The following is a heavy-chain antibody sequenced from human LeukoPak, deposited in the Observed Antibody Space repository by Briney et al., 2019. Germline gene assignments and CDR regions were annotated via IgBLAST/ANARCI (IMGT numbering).Heavy chain of an antibody. V-gene: IGHV1-8*03. D-gene: IGHD6-19*01. J-gene: IGHJ6*03. CDR2: MNPNSGNT. CDR3: ARGHTVAQWLVPYYYYYMDV. CDR1: GYTFTSYD. Sequence: PMASVKVSCKASGYTFTSYDINWVRQATGQGLEWMGWMNPNSGNTGYAQKFQGRVTITRNTSISTAYMELSSLRSEDTAVYYCARGHTVAQWLVPYYYYYMDVWGKGTTVTVSS.